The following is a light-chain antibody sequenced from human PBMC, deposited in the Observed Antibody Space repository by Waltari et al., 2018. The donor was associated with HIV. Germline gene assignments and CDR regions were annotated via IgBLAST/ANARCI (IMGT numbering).Light chain of an antibody. CDR3: LQYFTVPCT. Sequence: LHSSNNTSYLAWYQQRAGQRPKLLIYWGSIRESGVPDRFSGSESGTDFTLTISSVEADDVAVYYCLQYFTVPCTFGHGTKVEIK. V-gene: IGKV4-1*01. CDR1: LHSSNNTSY. J-gene: IGKJ2*02. CDR2: WGS.